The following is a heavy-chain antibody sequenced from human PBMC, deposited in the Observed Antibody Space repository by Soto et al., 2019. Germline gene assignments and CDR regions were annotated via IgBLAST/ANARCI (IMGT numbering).Heavy chain of an antibody. D-gene: IGHD4-17*01. CDR1: GFTFSSYS. CDR3: ARGPIYYGDYFDY. Sequence: EVQLMESGGGLVKPGGSLRLSCAASGFTFSSYSMNWVRQAPGKGLEWVSSISSSSSYIYYADSVKGRFTISRDNAKNSLYLQMNSLRAEDTAVYYCARGPIYYGDYFDYWGQGTLVTVSS. J-gene: IGHJ4*02. CDR2: ISSSSSYI. V-gene: IGHV3-21*01.